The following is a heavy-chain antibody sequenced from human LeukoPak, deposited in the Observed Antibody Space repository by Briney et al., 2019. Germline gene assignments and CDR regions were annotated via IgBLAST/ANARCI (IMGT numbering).Heavy chain of an antibody. J-gene: IGHJ4*02. CDR2: ISYDGSNK. CDR3: ARDPQAVADYYFDY. D-gene: IGHD6-19*01. CDR1: GFTFSSYA. V-gene: IGHV3-30-3*01. Sequence: GGSLRLSCAASGFTFSSYAMHRVRQAPGKGLEWVAVISYDGSNKYYADSVKGRFTISRDNSKNTLYLQMNSLRAEDTAVYYCARDPQAVADYYFDYWGQGTLVTVSS.